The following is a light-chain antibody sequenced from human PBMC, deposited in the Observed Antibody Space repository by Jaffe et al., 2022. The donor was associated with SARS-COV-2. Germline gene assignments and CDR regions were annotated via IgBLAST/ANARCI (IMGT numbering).Light chain of an antibody. CDR1: SSNIGATYD. CDR2: GNN. Sequence: QSVLTQPPSVSGAPGQRVIISCSGSSSNIGATYDVHWYQQLPGAAPKLLIYGNNNRPSGVPDRFSGSKSGTSASLAISGLQAEDEATYYCQSYDNSLSGSWVFGGGTKLTVL. J-gene: IGLJ3*02. CDR3: QSYDNSLSGSWV. V-gene: IGLV1-40*01.